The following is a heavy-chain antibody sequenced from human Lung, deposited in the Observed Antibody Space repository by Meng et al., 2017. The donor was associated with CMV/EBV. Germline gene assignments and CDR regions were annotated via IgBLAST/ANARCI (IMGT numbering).Heavy chain of an antibody. CDR1: GFSFSSYE. CDR2: STRIGDTT. CDR3: AREGGKYCSGDNCYYDAFDM. V-gene: IGHV3-48*03. D-gene: IGHD2-15*01. Sequence: DGSLSLACAASGFSFSSYEMNWVRQAAGKGLVWVSYSTRIGDTTYYADSVKGRFTISRDNAKNSLYLKMNSLIAEDTGVYYCAREGGKYCSGDNCYYDAFDMWGQGXMVTASS. J-gene: IGHJ3*02.